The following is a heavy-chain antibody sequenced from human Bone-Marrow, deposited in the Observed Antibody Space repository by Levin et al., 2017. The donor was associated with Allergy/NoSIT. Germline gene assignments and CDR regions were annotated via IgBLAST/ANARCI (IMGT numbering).Heavy chain of an antibody. D-gene: IGHD6-19*01. V-gene: IGHV3-9*01. CDR3: AKAEPVAGKSKYYYYYGMDV. J-gene: IGHJ6*02. CDR2: ISWNSGSI. Sequence: GGSLRLSCAASGFTFDDYAMHWVRQAPGKGLEWVSGISWNSGSIGYADSVKGRFTISRDNAKNSLYLQMNSLRAEDTALYYCAKAEPVAGKSKYYYYYGMDVWGQGTTVTVSS. CDR1: GFTFDDYA.